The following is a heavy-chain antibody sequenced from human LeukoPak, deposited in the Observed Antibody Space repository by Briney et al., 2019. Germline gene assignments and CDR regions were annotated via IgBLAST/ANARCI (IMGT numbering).Heavy chain of an antibody. D-gene: IGHD3-10*01. Sequence: GGSLRLSCAASGLPVSSNYMSWVRQAPGKGLECVSVIYSGGSTYYADSVKGRFSISRDNSKNTLYLHMNSLRAEDTAVYYCASFGFGDSGYFDYWGQGTLVTVSS. CDR1: GLPVSSNY. V-gene: IGHV3-53*01. CDR2: IYSGGST. J-gene: IGHJ4*02. CDR3: ASFGFGDSGYFDY.